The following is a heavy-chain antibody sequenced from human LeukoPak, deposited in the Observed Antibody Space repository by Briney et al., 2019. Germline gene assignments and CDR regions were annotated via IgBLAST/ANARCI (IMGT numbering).Heavy chain of an antibody. CDR3: ARCVSYYESSGYFD. Sequence: PSETLSLTCTVSGGSINESNYYWGWIRQPPGKGLEWIGTIYYSGSTSYNPSLKSRVIIFVDTSKNQFSLKLSSVTAADTAVYYCARCVSYYESSGYFDWGQGTLVTVSS. CDR2: IYYSGST. CDR1: GGSINESNYY. V-gene: IGHV4-39*01. J-gene: IGHJ4*02. D-gene: IGHD3-22*01.